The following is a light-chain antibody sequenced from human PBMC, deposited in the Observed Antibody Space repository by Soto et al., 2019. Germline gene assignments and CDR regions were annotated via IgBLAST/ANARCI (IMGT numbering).Light chain of an antibody. J-gene: IGLJ2*01. Sequence: QSALTQPASVSGSPAQSITISCTGSSSDIGDYNFVSWYQQHPGKAPKLMIYGVSLRPSGVSDRFSGSKSGNTASLTISGLQAEDEADYYCCSYAGSSTLGVFGGGTKLTVL. CDR1: SSDIGDYNF. CDR2: GVS. CDR3: CSYAGSSTLGV. V-gene: IGLV2-23*02.